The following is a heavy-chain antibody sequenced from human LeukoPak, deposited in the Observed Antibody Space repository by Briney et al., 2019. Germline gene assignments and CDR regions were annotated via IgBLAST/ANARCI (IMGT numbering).Heavy chain of an antibody. CDR2: ISFDVNNQ. D-gene: IGHD6-13*01. CDR3: ALVPRYSTTWSTFDY. V-gene: IGHV3-30*03. CDR1: GVTFSTYG. J-gene: IGHJ4*02. Sequence: PGGSLRLSCAASGVTFSTYGMHWVRQAPGKGLEWVAVISFDVNNQYYADSVTGRVTISRDNSKNTLYLQMSSLRTEDTAVYYCALVPRYSTTWSTFDYWGQGTLVTVSS.